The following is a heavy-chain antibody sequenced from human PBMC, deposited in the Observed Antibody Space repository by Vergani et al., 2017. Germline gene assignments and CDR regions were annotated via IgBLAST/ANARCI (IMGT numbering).Heavy chain of an antibody. Sequence: QVQLQESGPGLVKPSQTLSLTCTVSGGSISSGSYYWSWIRQPAGKGLEWIGRIYTSGSTNYNPSLKSRVTISVDTSKNQFSLKLSSVTAADTAGYYCARDLGYYYDRGWFDPWGQGTLVTVSS. J-gene: IGHJ5*02. CDR1: GGSISSGSYY. D-gene: IGHD3-22*01. CDR2: IYTSGST. V-gene: IGHV4-61*02. CDR3: ARDLGYYYDRGWFDP.